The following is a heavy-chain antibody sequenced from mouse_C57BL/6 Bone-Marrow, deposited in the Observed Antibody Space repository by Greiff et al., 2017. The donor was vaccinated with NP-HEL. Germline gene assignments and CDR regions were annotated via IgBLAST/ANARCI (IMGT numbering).Heavy chain of an antibody. D-gene: IGHD2-5*01. Sequence: EVQLVESGGGLVQPKGSLKLSCAASGFSFNTYAMNWVRQAPGKGLEWVARIRSKSNNYATYYADSVKDRFTISRDDSESMLYLQMNNLKTEDTAMYYCVRHDSNYEDYAMDYWGQGTSVTVSS. CDR2: IRSKSNNYAT. J-gene: IGHJ4*01. V-gene: IGHV10-1*01. CDR1: GFSFNTYA. CDR3: VRHDSNYEDYAMDY.